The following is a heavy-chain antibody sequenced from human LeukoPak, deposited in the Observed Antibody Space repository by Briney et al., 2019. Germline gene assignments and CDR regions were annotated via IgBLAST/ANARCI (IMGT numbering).Heavy chain of an antibody. CDR3: ARVSAAIGWYFDV. Sequence: SETLSLTCAVSGGSISNGDYYWSWIRQPPGKGLEWIGDIYYSGSTYYNPSLKSRLTISLDTSKNQFSLRLSSVTAADTAVYYCARVSAAIGWYFDVWGRGTLLTVSS. CDR1: GGSISNGDYY. D-gene: IGHD2-2*01. V-gene: IGHV4-30-4*01. J-gene: IGHJ2*01. CDR2: IYYSGST.